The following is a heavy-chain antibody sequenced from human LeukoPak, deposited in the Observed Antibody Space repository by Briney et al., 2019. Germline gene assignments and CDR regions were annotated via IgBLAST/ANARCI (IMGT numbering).Heavy chain of an antibody. CDR1: GFTFSSYA. CDR3: ARDSNNIGWNYVGYYYYGMDV. J-gene: IGHJ6*02. CDR2: ISSSSSYI. V-gene: IGHV3-21*01. D-gene: IGHD1-7*01. Sequence: PGGSLRLSCAASGFTFSSYAMSWVRQAPGKGLEWVSSISSSSSYIYYAGSVKGRFTISRDNAKNSLYLQMNSLRAEATAVYYCARDSNNIGWNYVGYYYYGMDVWGQGTTVTVSS.